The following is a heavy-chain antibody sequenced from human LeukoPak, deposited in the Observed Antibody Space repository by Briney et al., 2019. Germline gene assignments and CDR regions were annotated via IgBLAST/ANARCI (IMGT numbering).Heavy chain of an antibody. D-gene: IGHD1-26*01. V-gene: IGHV3-74*01. CDR1: GFTFSSYW. CDR3: ARGGAVGTTTVAFDI. J-gene: IGHJ3*02. Sequence: GGSLSLSCAASGFTFSSYWMHWVRQAPGKGLVWVSRINNDGSSTTYADSVKGRFTISRDNAKNTLYLQMNSLRAEDTAVYYCARGGAVGTTTVAFDIWGQGTMVTVSS. CDR2: INNDGSST.